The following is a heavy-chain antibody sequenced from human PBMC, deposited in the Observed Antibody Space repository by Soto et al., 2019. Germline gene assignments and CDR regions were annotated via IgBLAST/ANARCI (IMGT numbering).Heavy chain of an antibody. CDR1: GGYFSSSGFY. D-gene: IGHD3-16*02. V-gene: IGHV4-39*01. J-gene: IGHJ6*02. Sequence: SETLSLTCTVSGGYFSSSGFYWGWIRQPPGKGLEWIGTISYSGSTYYNPSLTSRATISADTSKNQFSLKLNSVTAADTAVYNCASRRALSYRSYAMDVWGQGTTVTVSS. CDR3: ASRRALSYRSYAMDV. CDR2: ISYSGST.